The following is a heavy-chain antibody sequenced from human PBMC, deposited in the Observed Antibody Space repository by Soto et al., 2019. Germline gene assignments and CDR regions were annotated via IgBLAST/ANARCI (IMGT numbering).Heavy chain of an antibody. CDR3: ARNKVVVAAIYYGMDV. D-gene: IGHD2-15*01. V-gene: IGHV1-18*01. CDR2: ISAYNGNT. J-gene: IGHJ6*02. Sequence: ASVKVSCKASGYTFTSYGISWVRQAPGQGLEWMGWISAYNGNTNYAQKLQGRVTMTTDTSTSTAYMELRSLRSDDTAVYYCARNKVVVAAIYYGMDVWGQGTTVTVSS. CDR1: GYTFTSYG.